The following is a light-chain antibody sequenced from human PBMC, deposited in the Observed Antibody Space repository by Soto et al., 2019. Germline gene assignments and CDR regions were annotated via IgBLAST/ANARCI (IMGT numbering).Light chain of an antibody. CDR1: SSDVGGYDY. CDR3: SSYSISTAYL. CDR2: EVS. Sequence: QFALTQPASLSGSPGQSITISSTGTSSDVGGYDYVSWYQLHPGKAPKLMVFEVSNRPSGVSYRFSGSKSGNTASLTISGLQAEDEADYFCSSYSISTAYLFGTGTKVTVL. V-gene: IGLV2-14*01. J-gene: IGLJ1*01.